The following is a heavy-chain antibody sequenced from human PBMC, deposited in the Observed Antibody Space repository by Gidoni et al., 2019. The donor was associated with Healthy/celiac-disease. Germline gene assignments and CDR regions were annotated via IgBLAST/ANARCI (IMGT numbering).Heavy chain of an antibody. CDR3: ARDWFGESRPYYFDY. J-gene: IGHJ4*02. V-gene: IGHV3-48*02. Sequence: EVQLVESGGGLLQPGGSLRLSWSSPGFPFSSYSRNWVRQDPGKGLEWVSYISSSSSTIYYEDSGKGRFTISRDNAKNSLYLQMNSMRDEDTAVYYCARDWFGESRPYYFDYWGQGTLVTVSS. D-gene: IGHD3-10*01. CDR2: ISSSSSTI. CDR1: GFPFSSYS.